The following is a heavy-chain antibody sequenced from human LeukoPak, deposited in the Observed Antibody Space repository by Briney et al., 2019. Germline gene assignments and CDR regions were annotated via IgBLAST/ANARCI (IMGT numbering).Heavy chain of an antibody. CDR1: GCTISSTNR. CDR3: SRESGAFCPFGY. CDR2: ISLTGKT. V-gene: IGHV4-4*02. Sequence: SETLSLTCGASGCTISSTNRCWWVRQPPKQLLEWAGEISLTGKTNYNPSLNGRFTMSLDESGNQLSLELTSLTAADTAIYYCSRESGAFCPFGYWGQGALVIVPP. J-gene: IGHJ4*02. D-gene: IGHD1-26*01.